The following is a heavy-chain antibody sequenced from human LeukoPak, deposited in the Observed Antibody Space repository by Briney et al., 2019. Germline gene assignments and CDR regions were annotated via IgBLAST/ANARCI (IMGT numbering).Heavy chain of an antibody. D-gene: IGHD3-22*01. V-gene: IGHV3-15*01. CDR3: TTRDYYDSSGYGNFDY. J-gene: IGHJ4*02. Sequence: GGSLRLSCAASGVTFSNVWVSWVRQAPGKGLEWVGRIKRKTDGGTTDYAAPVKGRFSISRDDSKNTLYLEMSSLKTEDTAVYYCTTRDYYDSSGYGNFDYWGQGTLVTVSS. CDR1: GVTFSNVW. CDR2: IKRKTDGGTT.